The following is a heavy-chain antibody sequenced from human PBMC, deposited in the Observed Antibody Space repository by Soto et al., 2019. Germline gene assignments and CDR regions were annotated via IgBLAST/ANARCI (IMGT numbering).Heavy chain of an antibody. CDR1: GGTLRTSA. D-gene: IGHD5-12*01. V-gene: IGHV1-69*12. CDR2: IMPIFPTP. Sequence: QVQLVQSGAEVKKPGSSVKVSCKTSGGTLRTSAISWVRQAPGQGLEWMGGIMPIFPTPDYAQNFQGRVTITADESTRTAYMELSSLRPEDTAVYYCARDIDRLQLGGNYYYIMDVWGQATAVTVSS. CDR3: ARDIDRLQLGGNYYYIMDV. J-gene: IGHJ6*02.